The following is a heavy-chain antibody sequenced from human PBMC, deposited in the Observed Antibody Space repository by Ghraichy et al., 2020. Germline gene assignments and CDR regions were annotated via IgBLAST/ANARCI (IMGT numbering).Heavy chain of an antibody. D-gene: IGHD3-10*01. J-gene: IGHJ6*02. CDR3: ARHSDFYVDKDSYYAHNMDV. Sequence: GESLNISCWASGFSFSNSWIDWVRQMPGRGLELVGVFYPPDSRAHYGPSFQGQVTLSGAKSISTAYLHWSSPQAADSAVYYCARHSDFYVDKDSYYAHNMDVWPQGTTVTVSS. CDR2: FYPPDSRA. V-gene: IGHV5-51*01. CDR1: GFSFSNSW.